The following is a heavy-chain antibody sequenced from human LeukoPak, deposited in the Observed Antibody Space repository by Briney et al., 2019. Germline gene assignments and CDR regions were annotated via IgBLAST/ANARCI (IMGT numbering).Heavy chain of an antibody. V-gene: IGHV3-30*04. Sequence: GRSLRLSCAASGFTFSSYPMHWVRQAPGKGLEWVAFISSDGGNKYYADSVKGRFTISRDNSKNTLYLQMNTLRAEDTAVHYCARERQSYYGSGSYYNPLPWGQGTLVTVSS. D-gene: IGHD3-10*01. CDR2: ISSDGGNK. J-gene: IGHJ5*02. CDR3: ARERQSYYGSGSYYNPLP. CDR1: GFTFSSYP.